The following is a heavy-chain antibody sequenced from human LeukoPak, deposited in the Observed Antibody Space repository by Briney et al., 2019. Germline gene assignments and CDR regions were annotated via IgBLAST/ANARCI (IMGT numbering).Heavy chain of an antibody. V-gene: IGHV1-69*04. CDR3: ARERMAWISPTRDHYYYYGMDV. J-gene: IGHJ6*02. CDR1: VGTFSSYA. Sequence: SVKLSCTASVGTFSSYAISWVRQAPGQGLEWMGRMIPIFGIANYAQKFQGRVTIPADKSTSTAYMELSSLRSEDTAVYYCARERMAWISPTRDHYYYYGMDVWGQGTTVTVSS. CDR2: MIPIFGIA. D-gene: IGHD5-12*01.